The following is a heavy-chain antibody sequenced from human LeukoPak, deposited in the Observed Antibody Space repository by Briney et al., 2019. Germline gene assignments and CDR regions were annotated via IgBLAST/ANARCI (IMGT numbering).Heavy chain of an antibody. D-gene: IGHD3-16*01. CDR3: AKDLQLIPIAY. CDR1: AFTFSDYW. J-gene: IGHJ4*02. Sequence: GGSLRLSCATSAFTFSDYWMCWVRQTTGKGLEWEANIKEDGSEKYYVDSVKGRFTISRDNAKNSLYLQMNSLRAEDTAVYYRAKDLQLIPIAYWGQGTLVTVSS. V-gene: IGHV3-7*03. CDR2: IKEDGSEK.